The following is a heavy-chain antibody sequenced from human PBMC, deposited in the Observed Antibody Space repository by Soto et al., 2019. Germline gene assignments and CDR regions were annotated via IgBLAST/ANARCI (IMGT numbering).Heavy chain of an antibody. V-gene: IGHV1-3*05. J-gene: IGHJ4*02. Sequence: QVQLVQSGAEEKKPGASVKVSCKASGYTFTSYAMHWVRQAPGQRLEWMGWINAGNGNTKYSQKFQGRVTITRDTSASTAYMELSSLRSEDTAVYYCARDGTVRGVIPFDYWGQGTLVTVSS. D-gene: IGHD3-10*01. CDR2: INAGNGNT. CDR3: ARDGTVRGVIPFDY. CDR1: GYTFTSYA.